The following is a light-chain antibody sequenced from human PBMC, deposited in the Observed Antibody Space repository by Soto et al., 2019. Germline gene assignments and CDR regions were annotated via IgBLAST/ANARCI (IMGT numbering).Light chain of an antibody. CDR2: KAS. CDR3: QHYNSYSEA. J-gene: IGKJ1*01. Sequence: DIQMTQSPSTLSASVGDKLTVPCRASQSVSGWLAWYQQKPGEAPKLLIYKASTLKSGVPSRFSGSGSGTEFTLTISSLQPDDFATYYCQHYNSYSEAFGQGTKVDIK. CDR1: QSVSGW. V-gene: IGKV1-5*03.